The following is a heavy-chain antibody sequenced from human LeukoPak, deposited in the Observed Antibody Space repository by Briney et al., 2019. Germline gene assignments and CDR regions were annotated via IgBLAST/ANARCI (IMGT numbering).Heavy chain of an antibody. CDR1: GDSISDYY. Sequence: SETLSLTCIVSGDSISDYYWSWIRQPAGMGLEWIGRIYTSGSTNYNPSLKSRVTMSVDTSKNQFSLKLSSVTAADTAVYYCAREAAAGTFYFDYWGQGTLVTVSS. J-gene: IGHJ4*02. V-gene: IGHV4-4*07. D-gene: IGHD6-13*01. CDR2: IYTSGST. CDR3: AREAAAGTFYFDY.